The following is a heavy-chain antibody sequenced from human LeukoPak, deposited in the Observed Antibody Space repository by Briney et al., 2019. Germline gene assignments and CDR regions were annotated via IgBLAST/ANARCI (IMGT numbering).Heavy chain of an antibody. Sequence: ASVKVSCKASGYTFTSYGISWVRQAPGQGLERVGWISAYNGNTNYAQKLQGRVTITADKSTSTAYMGLSSLRSEDTAVYYCATLCCGSSHMDVGGKGTTVTVPS. CDR2: ISAYNGNT. J-gene: IGHJ6*03. V-gene: IGHV1-18*01. D-gene: IGHD2-15*01. CDR3: ATLCCGSSHMDV. CDR1: GYTFTSYG.